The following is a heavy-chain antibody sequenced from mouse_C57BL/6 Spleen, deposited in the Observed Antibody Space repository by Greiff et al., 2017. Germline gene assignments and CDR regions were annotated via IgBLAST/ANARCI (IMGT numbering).Heavy chain of an antibody. CDR1: GYTFTSYW. CDR2: IDPNSGGT. D-gene: IGHD2-4*01. V-gene: IGHV1-72*01. Sequence: VQLQQSGAELVKPGASVKLSCKASGYTFTSYWMHWVKQRPGRGLEWIGRIDPNSGGTKYNEKFKSKATLTVDKPSSTAYMQLSSLPSEDSAVYYCAREETYDYDPWFAYWGQGTLVTVSA. CDR3: AREETYDYDPWFAY. J-gene: IGHJ3*01.